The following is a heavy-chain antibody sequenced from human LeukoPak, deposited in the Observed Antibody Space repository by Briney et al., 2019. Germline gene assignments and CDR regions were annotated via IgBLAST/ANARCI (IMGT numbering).Heavy chain of an antibody. D-gene: IGHD2-15*01. J-gene: IGHJ4*02. V-gene: IGHV3-74*01. CDR2: INSDGSST. CDR1: GFTFSSYW. Sequence: PGGSLRLSCAASGFTFSSYWMHWVRHAPGKGLVWVSRINSDGSSTSYADSVKGRFTISRDNAKNTLYLQMNSLRAEDTAVYYCAREGPVVVVAATPDYWGQGTLVTVSS. CDR3: AREGPVVVVAATPDY.